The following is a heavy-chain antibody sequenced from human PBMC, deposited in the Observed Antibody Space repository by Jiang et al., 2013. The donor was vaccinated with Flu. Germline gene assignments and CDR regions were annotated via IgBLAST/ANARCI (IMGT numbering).Heavy chain of an antibody. V-gene: IGHV4-39*07. CDR1: GGSISSSSYY. J-gene: IGHJ5*02. CDR2: IYYSGST. Sequence: LSLTCTVSGGSISSSSYYWGWIRQPPGKGLEWIGSIYYSGSTYYNPSLKSRVTISVDTSKNQFSLKLSSVTAADTAVYYCARDLGGWFDPWGQGTLVTVSS. D-gene: IGHD3-16*01. CDR3: ARDLGGWFDP.